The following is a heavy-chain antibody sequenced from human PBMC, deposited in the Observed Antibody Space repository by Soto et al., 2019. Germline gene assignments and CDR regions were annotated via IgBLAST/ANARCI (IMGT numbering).Heavy chain of an antibody. D-gene: IGHD2-15*01. J-gene: IGHJ4*02. Sequence: QVQLQESGPGLVKPSETLSLTCTVSGGSISNYYWSWIRQPPGKGLEWIGYVYYSGSTNYNPSLESRVTISVDTSKNQFSLKLSSGTAADTAVYYCARGLTLGYCSGGSCYSYFDSWGQGTLVTVSS. V-gene: IGHV4-59*01. CDR3: ARGLTLGYCSGGSCYSYFDS. CDR1: GGSISNYY. CDR2: VYYSGST.